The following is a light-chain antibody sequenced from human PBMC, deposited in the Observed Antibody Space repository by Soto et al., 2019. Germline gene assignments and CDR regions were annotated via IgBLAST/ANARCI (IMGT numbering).Light chain of an antibody. CDR2: DAS. J-gene: IGKJ5*01. CDR3: QQRSNWIT. V-gene: IGKV3-11*01. CDR1: QSVSSY. Sequence: EIVFTQGPATLSLSPGERATLSCRASQSVSSYLAWYEQKPGQDPRLLIYDASNPATGIPARFSGRGSGKDFTLTISSLEPEDFAAYYCQQRSNWITFGQGTRLEI.